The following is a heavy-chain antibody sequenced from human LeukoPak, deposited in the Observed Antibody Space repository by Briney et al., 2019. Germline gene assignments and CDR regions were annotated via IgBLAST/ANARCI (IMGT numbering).Heavy chain of an antibody. J-gene: IGHJ4*02. V-gene: IGHV3-7*01. D-gene: IGHD2-21*02. CDR2: IKEDGSQK. CDR3: ARDGFSSAINF. Sequence: PGGSLRLSCAASGFTFNTYWMSWVRQTPGKGLEWVANIKEDGSQKNYVDSVRGRFTISRDNAKNSLYLQMNSLRAEDTAVYYWARDGFSSAINFWGQGTLVTVSS. CDR1: GFTFNTYW.